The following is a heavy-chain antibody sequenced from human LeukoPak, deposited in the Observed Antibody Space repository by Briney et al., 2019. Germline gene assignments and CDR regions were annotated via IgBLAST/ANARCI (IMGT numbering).Heavy chain of an antibody. J-gene: IGHJ4*02. CDR2: ISGSGGST. Sequence: PGASLRLSCAASGFTLSSYAMSWVRQAPGKGLEWVSAISGSGGSTYYADSVKGRFTISRDNSKNTLYLQMNSLRAEDTAVYYCAKDRLIVGATFEDYWGQGTLVTVSS. CDR3: AKDRLIVGATFEDY. D-gene: IGHD1-26*01. CDR1: GFTLSSYA. V-gene: IGHV3-23*01.